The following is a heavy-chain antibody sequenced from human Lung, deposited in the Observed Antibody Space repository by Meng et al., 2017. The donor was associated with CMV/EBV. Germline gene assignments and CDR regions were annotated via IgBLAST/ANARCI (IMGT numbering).Heavy chain of an antibody. J-gene: IGHJ5*02. CDR3: VRGSGREWFDP. CDR2: INQDGSEK. Sequence: GGSLRFXCAASGFTFSNYWLSWVPQAPGKGLEWVASINQDGSEKHYMDSVKGRFTISRDNAKNALYLEMNSLRAEDTALYFCVRGSGREWFDPWGQGTLVTVSS. D-gene: IGHD2-15*01. V-gene: IGHV3-7*04. CDR1: GFTFSNYW.